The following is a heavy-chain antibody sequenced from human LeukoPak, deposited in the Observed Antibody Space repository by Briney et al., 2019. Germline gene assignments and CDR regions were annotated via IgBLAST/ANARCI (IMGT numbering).Heavy chain of an antibody. Sequence: PGKSLRLSCAASGFTFDDYAMHWVRQAPGKGLEWVSAISWNNNKIGYADSVKGRFTISRDNAKNSLYLQMNSLRAEDTAIYYCAKQAVAGARNCFDPWGQGTLVTVSS. V-gene: IGHV3-9*01. CDR3: AKQAVAGARNCFDP. CDR2: ISWNNNKI. J-gene: IGHJ5*02. CDR1: GFTFDDYA. D-gene: IGHD6-13*01.